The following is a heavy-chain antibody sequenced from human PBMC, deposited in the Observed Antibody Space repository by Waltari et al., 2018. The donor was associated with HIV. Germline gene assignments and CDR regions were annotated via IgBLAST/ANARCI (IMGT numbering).Heavy chain of an antibody. CDR3: ARSWFGESGPRGAFDI. D-gene: IGHD3-10*01. V-gene: IGHV4-59*01. J-gene: IGHJ3*02. CDR1: GVSISGYY. Sequence: QVQLQESGPGLVKPSETLSLTCTASGVSISGYYWSWLRQPPGQGLEWIVYVSDIGRPNYTPALKRRLTMSLDTSTNQVSLKLTSGIAADTAVYYCARSWFGESGPRGAFDIWGRGTMVTVSS. CDR2: VSDIGRP.